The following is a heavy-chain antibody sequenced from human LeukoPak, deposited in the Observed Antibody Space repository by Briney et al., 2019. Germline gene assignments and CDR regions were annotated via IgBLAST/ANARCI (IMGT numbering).Heavy chain of an antibody. D-gene: IGHD5-12*01. CDR2: TYYSGST. J-gene: IGHJ4*02. V-gene: IGHV4-59*01. CDR3: ARGHSGYDTPDY. Sequence: PSETLSLTCTVSGGSISSYYWSWIRQPPGKGLEWIGYTYYSGSTNYNPSLKSRVTISVDTSKNQFSLKLSSVTAADTAVYYCARGHSGYDTPDYWGQGTLVTVSS. CDR1: GGSISSYY.